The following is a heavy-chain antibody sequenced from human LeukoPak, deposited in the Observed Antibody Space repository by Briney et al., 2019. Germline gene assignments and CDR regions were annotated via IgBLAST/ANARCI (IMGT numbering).Heavy chain of an antibody. Sequence: ASVKVSCKASGYTFTGYYMHWVRQAPGQGLEWMGWINPNSGGTNYAQKFQGRVTMTRDTSISTAYMELSRLRSDDTAVYYCAXXTAXITIFGVAKYMDVWGKGTTVTVSS. CDR2: INPNSGGT. CDR3: AXXTAXITIFGVAKYMDV. CDR1: GYTFTGYY. D-gene: IGHD3-3*01. J-gene: IGHJ6*03. V-gene: IGHV1-2*02.